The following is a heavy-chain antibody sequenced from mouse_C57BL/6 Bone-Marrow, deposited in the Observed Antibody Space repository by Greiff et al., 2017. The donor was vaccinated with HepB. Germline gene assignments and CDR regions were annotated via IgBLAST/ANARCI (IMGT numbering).Heavy chain of an antibody. D-gene: IGHD6-1*01. V-gene: IGHV7-3*01. CDR2: IRNKANGYTT. J-gene: IGHJ4*01. CDR3: ARYPLSMDY. Sequence: EVKVEESGGGLVQPGGSLSLSCAASGFTFTDYYMSWVRQPPGKALEWLGFIRNKANGYTTEYSASVKGRFTISRDNSQSILYLQMNALRAEDSATYYCARYPLSMDYWGQGTSVPVSS. CDR1: GFTFTDYY.